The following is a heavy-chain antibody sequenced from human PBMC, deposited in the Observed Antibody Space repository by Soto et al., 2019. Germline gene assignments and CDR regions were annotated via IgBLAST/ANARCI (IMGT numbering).Heavy chain of an antibody. D-gene: IGHD6-19*01. CDR1: GFTFTSSA. J-gene: IGHJ5*02. Sequence: SVKVSCKASGFTFTSSAVQWVRQARGQRLEWIGWIVVGSGNTNYAQKFQERVTITRDMSTSTAYMELGSLRSEDTAVYYCAAERGSGWLPFDPWGQGTLVTVSS. CDR3: AAERGSGWLPFDP. V-gene: IGHV1-58*01. CDR2: IVVGSGNT.